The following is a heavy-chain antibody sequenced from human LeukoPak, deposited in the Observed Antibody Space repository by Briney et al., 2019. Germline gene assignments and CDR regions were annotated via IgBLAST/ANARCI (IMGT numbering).Heavy chain of an antibody. CDR2: IYSGGST. J-gene: IGHJ3*02. CDR1: GFTVSSNY. Sequence: GGSLRLSCAASGFTVSSNYMSWVRQAPGKGLEWVSVIYSGGSTYYADSVKGRFTISRDNAKNSLYLQMNSLRAEDTAVYYCARTLAATSYDAFDIWGQGTMVTVSS. CDR3: ARTLAATSYDAFDI. V-gene: IGHV3-53*01. D-gene: IGHD2-15*01.